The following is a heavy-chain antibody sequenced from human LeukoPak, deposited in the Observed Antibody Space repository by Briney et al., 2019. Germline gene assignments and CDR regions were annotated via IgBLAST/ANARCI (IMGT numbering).Heavy chain of an antibody. CDR3: ARAGSSGWYGRNWFDP. CDR1: GGSISTSSYY. Sequence: KPSETLSLTCTVSGGSISTSSYYWGWVRQPPGKGLEWIGNIFYSGSTYYSPSLKSRVTISLDKSRNQFSLKLSSVTAADTAVYYCARAGSSGWYGRNWFDPWGQGTLVTVSS. CDR2: IFYSGST. D-gene: IGHD6-19*01. V-gene: IGHV4-39*07. J-gene: IGHJ5*02.